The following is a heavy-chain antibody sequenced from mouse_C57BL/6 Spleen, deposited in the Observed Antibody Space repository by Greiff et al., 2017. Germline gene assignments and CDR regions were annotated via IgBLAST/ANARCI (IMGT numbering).Heavy chain of an antibody. CDR3: ARSYDGYFDY. Sequence: VKLVESGAELVRPGTSVKMSCKASGYTFTNYWIGWAKQRPGHGLEWIGDIYPGGGYTNYNEKFKGKATLTADKSSSTAYMQFSSLTSEDSAIYYCARSYDGYFDYWGQGTTLTVSS. D-gene: IGHD2-3*01. V-gene: IGHV1-63*01. CDR1: GYTFTNYW. CDR2: IYPGGGYT. J-gene: IGHJ2*01.